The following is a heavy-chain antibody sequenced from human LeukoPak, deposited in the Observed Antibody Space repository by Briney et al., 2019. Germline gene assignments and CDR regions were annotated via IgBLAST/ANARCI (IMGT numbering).Heavy chain of an antibody. Sequence: RASETLSLTCAVYGGSFSGYYWSWIRQPPGKGLEWIGEINHSGSTNYNPSLKSRVTISVDTSKNQFSLKLSSVTAADTAVYYCARHGDSSENAFDIWGQGTMVTVSS. D-gene: IGHD3-22*01. CDR2: INHSGST. CDR3: ARHGDSSENAFDI. V-gene: IGHV4-34*01. J-gene: IGHJ3*02. CDR1: GGSFSGYY.